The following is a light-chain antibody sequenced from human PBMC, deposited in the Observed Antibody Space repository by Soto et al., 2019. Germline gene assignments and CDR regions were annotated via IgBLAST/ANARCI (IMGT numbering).Light chain of an antibody. CDR3: CSYAGSREV. J-gene: IGLJ2*01. V-gene: IGLV2-23*01. Sequence: QSVLTQPASVSGSPGQSITISCTGTSSDVGSYNLVSWYQQHPGKAPKLMIYEGSKRPSGVSNRLSGSKSGNTASLTISGLQAEDEADYYCCSYAGSREVFGGGTKVTVL. CDR1: SSDVGSYNL. CDR2: EGS.